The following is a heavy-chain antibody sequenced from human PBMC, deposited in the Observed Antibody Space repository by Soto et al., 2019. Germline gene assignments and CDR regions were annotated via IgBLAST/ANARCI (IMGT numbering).Heavy chain of an antibody. CDR3: AHYSSTSSFDY. D-gene: IGHD6-13*01. V-gene: IGHV2-5*02. Sequence: QITLKESGPTLVKPTQTFTLACTFSGFSLSTSGMGVGWIRQPPGKALEWLALIYWDDDKRYSPSLRSRLTXTXXTTKNQVVLTMPNMDPVDTATYYCAHYSSTSSFDYWGQGTLVTVSS. CDR1: GFSLSTSGMG. J-gene: IGHJ4*02. CDR2: IYWDDDK.